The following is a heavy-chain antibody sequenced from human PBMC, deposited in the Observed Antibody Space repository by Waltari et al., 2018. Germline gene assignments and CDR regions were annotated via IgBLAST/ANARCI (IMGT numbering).Heavy chain of an antibody. CDR1: GYTFTSYD. J-gene: IGHJ5*02. CDR2: MKPNSGNT. CDR3: ARGSTAMETYGDYGRWFDP. V-gene: IGHV1-8*03. D-gene: IGHD4-17*01. Sequence: QVQLVQSGAEVKKPGASVKVSCQASGYTFTSYDINWVRQANGQGLEWMGWMKPNSGNTGYAQKFQGRVTITRNTSISTAYMELSSLRSEDTAVYYCARGSTAMETYGDYGRWFDPWGQEPWSPSPQ.